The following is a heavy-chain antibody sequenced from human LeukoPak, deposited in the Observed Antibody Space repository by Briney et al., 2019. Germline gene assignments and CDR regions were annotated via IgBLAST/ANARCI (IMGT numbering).Heavy chain of an antibody. CDR3: ARDRSSYYGSGSYYNEVGY. CDR1: GFTFSSYG. V-gene: IGHV3-30*03. D-gene: IGHD3-10*01. CDR2: ISYDGSNK. J-gene: IGHJ4*02. Sequence: TGGSLRLSCAASGFTFSSYGMHWVRQAPGKGLEWVAVISYDGSNKYYADSVKGRFTISRDNSKNTLYLQMNSLRAEDTAVYYCARDRSSYYGSGSYYNEVGYWGQGTLVTVSS.